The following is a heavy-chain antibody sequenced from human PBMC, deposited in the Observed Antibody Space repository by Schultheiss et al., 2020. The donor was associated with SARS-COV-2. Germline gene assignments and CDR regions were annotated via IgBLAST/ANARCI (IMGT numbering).Heavy chain of an antibody. V-gene: IGHV1-2*02. CDR3: ARDLRAGSTHVDS. CDR1: GYTFTDYY. D-gene: IGHD6-19*01. CDR2: INPNSGGT. Sequence: ASVKVSCKASGYTFTDYYMHWVRQAPGQGLEWMGWINPNSGGTNYAQRFQGRVTLTGDTSTSAVYMELSGLRSDDTGVYYCARDLRAGSTHVDSWGLGTLVTVSS. J-gene: IGHJ4*02.